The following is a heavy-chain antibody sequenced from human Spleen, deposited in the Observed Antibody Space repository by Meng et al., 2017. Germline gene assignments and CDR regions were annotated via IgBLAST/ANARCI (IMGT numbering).Heavy chain of an antibody. CDR1: GYSITGSYN. CDR3: AKRGNDILTGYHAFDY. J-gene: IGHJ4*02. Sequence: ETLSLTCAVSGYSITGSYNWGWVRQAPGKGLEWVSTISGSGGSTYYGDSVKGRFTISRDNSKNTLYLQMNSLRAEDTAVYYCAKRGNDILTGYHAFDYWGQGTLVTVSS. V-gene: IGHV3-23*01. CDR2: ISGSGGST. D-gene: IGHD3-9*01.